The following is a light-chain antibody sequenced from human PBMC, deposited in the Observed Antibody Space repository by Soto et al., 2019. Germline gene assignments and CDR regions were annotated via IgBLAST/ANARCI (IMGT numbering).Light chain of an antibody. Sequence: SYELTQPPSVSVSPGQTARITCSGDALPKQYAYWYQQKPGQAPVLVIYKDSERPSGIPERFSGSSSGTTATLTISGVQAEDEADYYCQSADSSGTYVVFGGGTQLTVL. CDR3: QSADSSGTYVV. V-gene: IGLV3-25*02. J-gene: IGLJ2*01. CDR2: KDS. CDR1: ALPKQY.